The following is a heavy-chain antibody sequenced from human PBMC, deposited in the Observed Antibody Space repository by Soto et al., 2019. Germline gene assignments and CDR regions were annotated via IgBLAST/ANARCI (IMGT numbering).Heavy chain of an antibody. D-gene: IGHD6-13*01. J-gene: IGHJ4*02. CDR3: ARIYSTRGSGWYSFVS. Sequence: GASVKVSCKASGYTFTNYAIHWVRQAPGQWLEWMGWINAGNSNTKYSQKFQGRLTITRDTSANTAYMEMSSLRSEDTVVYFCARIYSTRGSGWYSFVSWGQGTPVTVSS. V-gene: IGHV1-3*01. CDR1: GYTFTNYA. CDR2: INAGNSNT.